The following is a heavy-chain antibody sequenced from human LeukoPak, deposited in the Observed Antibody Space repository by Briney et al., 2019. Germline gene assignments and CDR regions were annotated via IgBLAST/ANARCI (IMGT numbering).Heavy chain of an antibody. CDR2: INPNSGGT. V-gene: IGHV1-2*02. CDR1: GYTFTSYG. J-gene: IGHJ4*02. D-gene: IGHD3-22*01. Sequence: ASVKVSCKASGYTFTSYGISWVRQAPGQGLEWMGWINPNSGGTNYAQKFQGRVTMTRDTSISTAYMELSRLRSDDTAVYYCARAPDYYYDSSGYPDYWGQGTLVTVSS. CDR3: ARAPDYYYDSSGYPDY.